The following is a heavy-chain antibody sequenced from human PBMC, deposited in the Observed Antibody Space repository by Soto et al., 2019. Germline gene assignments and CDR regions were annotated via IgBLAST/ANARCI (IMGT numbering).Heavy chain of an antibody. J-gene: IGHJ4*02. CDR2: INQDGSEK. Sequence: SLRLSCAASGFTFSSYWMDWVRQAPGKGLEWVANINQDGSEKHYVDSVKGRFTISRDNTKNSLYLQMSSLTAEDSALYYCSRSLDYWGQGTRVPVSS. CDR1: GFTFSSYW. CDR3: SRSLDY. V-gene: IGHV3-7*01.